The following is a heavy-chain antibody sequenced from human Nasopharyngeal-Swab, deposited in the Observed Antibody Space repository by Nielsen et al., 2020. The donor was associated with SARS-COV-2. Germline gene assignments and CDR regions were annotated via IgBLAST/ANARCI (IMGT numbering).Heavy chain of an antibody. Sequence: GGSLSLYCAASGFTFSSYSMNWVRQAPGKGLEWVSSISSSSSYIYYADSVKGRFTISRDTAKNSPYLQMNSLRAEDTAVYYCARITVAGDYYYGMDVWGQGTTVTVSS. CDR1: GFTFSSYS. V-gene: IGHV3-21*01. CDR3: ARITVAGDYYYGMDV. D-gene: IGHD6-19*01. J-gene: IGHJ6*02. CDR2: ISSSSSYI.